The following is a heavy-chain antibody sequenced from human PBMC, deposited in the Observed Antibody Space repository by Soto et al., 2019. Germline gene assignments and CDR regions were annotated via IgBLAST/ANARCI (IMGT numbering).Heavy chain of an antibody. D-gene: IGHD3-10*01. CDR3: ARVSGIYYYGMDV. J-gene: IGHJ6*02. Sequence: SETRSLTCAVYGGSFSGYYWTWIRQPPGTGLEWIGEINHSGSTNYNPSLKSRVTISVDTSKNQFSLKLTSVTAADTAVYYCARVSGIYYYGMDVWGQGTTVTVSS. CDR1: GGSFSGYY. V-gene: IGHV4-34*01. CDR2: INHSGST.